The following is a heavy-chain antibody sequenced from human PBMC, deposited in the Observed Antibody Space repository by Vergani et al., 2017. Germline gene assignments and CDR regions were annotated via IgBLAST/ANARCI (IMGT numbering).Heavy chain of an antibody. CDR1: GGTFNNYA. Sequence: QVQLVQSGAEVKKPGSSVKVSCKASGGTFNNYAISWVRQAPGQGLEWMGGILPIFGTTNYAQEFQGRVTITADESTSTAYMELSSLRSEDTAVYYCARVTYYYDSSGYYSYWGQGTLVTVSS. D-gene: IGHD3-22*01. CDR2: ILPIFGTT. J-gene: IGHJ4*02. CDR3: ARVTYYYDSSGYYSY. V-gene: IGHV1-69*01.